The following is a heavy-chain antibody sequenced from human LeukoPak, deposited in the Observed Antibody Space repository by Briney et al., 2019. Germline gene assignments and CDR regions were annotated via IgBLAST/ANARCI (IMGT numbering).Heavy chain of an antibody. Sequence: ASVKASCKASGYTFTSYGISWVRQAPGQGLEWMGWISAYNGNTNYAQKLQGRVTMTTDTSTSTAYMELRSLRSDDTAVYYCARVGNSTVSDGYFDYWGQGTLVTVSS. CDR2: ISAYNGNT. CDR1: GYTFTSYG. V-gene: IGHV1-18*01. J-gene: IGHJ4*02. D-gene: IGHD1-7*01. CDR3: ARVGNSTVSDGYFDY.